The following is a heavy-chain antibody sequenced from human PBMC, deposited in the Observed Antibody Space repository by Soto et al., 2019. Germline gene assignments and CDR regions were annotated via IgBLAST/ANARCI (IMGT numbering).Heavy chain of an antibody. V-gene: IGHV3-23*01. J-gene: IGHJ4*02. CDR1: GFTFNNYA. CDR2: ISVSGTGDNT. D-gene: IGHD3-10*01. Sequence: GGSLRLSCVASGFTFNNYAISWVRQAPGKGLEWVSSISVSGTGDNTYYADSVKGRFTISRDNSKNTLYLQMNNLRAEDTAIYYCAKPVYGSGSPDYWGQGTLVTVSS. CDR3: AKPVYGSGSPDY.